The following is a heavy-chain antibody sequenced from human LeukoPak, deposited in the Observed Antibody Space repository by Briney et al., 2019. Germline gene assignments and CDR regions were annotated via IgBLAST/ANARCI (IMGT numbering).Heavy chain of an antibody. CDR1: EFTFSGYS. CDR2: FGTRSTSI. D-gene: IGHD6-19*01. CDR3: LGGTGWIFDY. Sequence: GGSLRLSCTASEFTFSGYSMNWIRQAPGKGLEWVSSFGTRSTSIYHAGSVKGRFAISRDNAKNSLYLQMNSLRAEDTAVYYCLGGTGWIFDYWGQGTLVTVSS. V-gene: IGHV3-21*01. J-gene: IGHJ4*02.